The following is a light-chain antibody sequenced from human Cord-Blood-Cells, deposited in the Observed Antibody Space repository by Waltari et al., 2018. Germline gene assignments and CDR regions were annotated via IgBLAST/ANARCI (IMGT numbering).Light chain of an antibody. CDR3: QQYDNLGGT. V-gene: IGKV1-33*01. CDR1: QDISNY. Sequence: DIQMTQSPSSLSASVGDRVTITCQASQDISNYLNWYQQKPGKAPKLLIYDASNLETGVPSRFSGSGSGTDFTFTISSLQPEDIATYYCQQYDNLGGTFGPGTKVEIK. J-gene: IGKJ3*01. CDR2: DAS.